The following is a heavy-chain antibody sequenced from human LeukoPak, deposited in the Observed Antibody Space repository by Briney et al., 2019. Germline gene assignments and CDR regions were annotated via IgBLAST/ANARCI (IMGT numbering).Heavy chain of an antibody. Sequence: ASVKVSCKASGGTFSSYAISWVRQAPGQGLEWMGWINTNTGNPTYAQGFTGRFVFSLDTSVSTAYLQISSLKAEDTAVYYCARARSGWASDAFEIWGQGTMVTVSS. V-gene: IGHV7-4-1*02. CDR2: INTNTGNP. CDR1: GGTFSSYA. CDR3: ARARSGWASDAFEI. D-gene: IGHD6-19*01. J-gene: IGHJ3*02.